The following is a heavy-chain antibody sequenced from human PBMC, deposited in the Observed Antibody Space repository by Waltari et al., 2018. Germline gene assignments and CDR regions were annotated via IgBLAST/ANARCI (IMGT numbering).Heavy chain of an antibody. CDR3: ARIGGSARSTYYYMDV. D-gene: IGHD6-6*01. CDR1: GYTFTGYY. V-gene: IGHV1-2*06. Sequence: QVQLVQSGAEVKKPGASVKVSCKASGYTFTGYYMHWVRQAPGQGLEGMGRINPNSGGTNYAQKFQGRVTMTRDTSISTASMELSRLRSDDPAVYYCARIGGSARSTYYYMDVWGKGTTFTVSS. CDR2: INPNSGGT. J-gene: IGHJ6*03.